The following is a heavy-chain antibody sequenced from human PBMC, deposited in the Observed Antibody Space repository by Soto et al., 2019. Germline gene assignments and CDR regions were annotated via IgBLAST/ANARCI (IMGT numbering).Heavy chain of an antibody. CDR2: TYYRSKWSN. V-gene: IGHV6-1*01. D-gene: IGHD6-19*01. Sequence: SQTLSLTCAISGDSVSSNSAAWNWIRQSPSRGLEWLGRTYYRSKWSNDYAVSVKSRITINPDTFKNQFSLQLNSVTPEDTAVYYCARVAVAGGEGYDWFDPWGQGTLVTVSS. CDR3: ARVAVAGGEGYDWFDP. CDR1: GDSVSSNSAA. J-gene: IGHJ5*02.